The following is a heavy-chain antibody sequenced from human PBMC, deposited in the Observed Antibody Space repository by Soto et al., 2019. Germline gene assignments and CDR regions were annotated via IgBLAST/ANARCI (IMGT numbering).Heavy chain of an antibody. J-gene: IGHJ4*02. CDR3: ARHETPSSSWIDY. V-gene: IGHV4-39*01. CDR2: MYYSGRT. CDR1: GCSISSGCYY. D-gene: IGHD6-13*01. Sequence: PSETLSLTCTVSGCSISSGCYYWRWIRQHPGKGLEWIGSMYYSGRTYYNPSLKSRVTISVDTSKNQFSLKVSSVTAADTAVYYCARHETPSSSWIDYWGQGTLVTVSS.